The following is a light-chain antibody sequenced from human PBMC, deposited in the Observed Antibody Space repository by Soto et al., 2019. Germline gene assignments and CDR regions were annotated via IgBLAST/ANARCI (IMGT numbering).Light chain of an antibody. J-gene: IGKJ1*01. Sequence: DIQITRSPSTLSGSVVDRVTITCRASQTISSWLAWCQQKPGKAPKLLIYKASTLKSVVPSRFSGSGSGTECTLTISSLQPDDFATYYCQHYNSYSEAFGQGTKVDIK. CDR3: QHYNSYSEA. CDR2: KAS. V-gene: IGKV1-5*03. CDR1: QTISSW.